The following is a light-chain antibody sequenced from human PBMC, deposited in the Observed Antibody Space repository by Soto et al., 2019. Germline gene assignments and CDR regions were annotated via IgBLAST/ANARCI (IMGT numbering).Light chain of an antibody. CDR1: SSNIGTNS. CDR3: AAWDDSLNGVV. Sequence: QSVLTQPPSASGTPGQRVTISCSGSSSNIGTNSVSWYLQLPGTAPKLLICRNDQRPSGVPDRFSGSKSGTSASLAISGLQPDDEADYYCAAWDDSLNGVVFGGGTKLTVL. J-gene: IGLJ2*01. CDR2: RND. V-gene: IGLV1-44*01.